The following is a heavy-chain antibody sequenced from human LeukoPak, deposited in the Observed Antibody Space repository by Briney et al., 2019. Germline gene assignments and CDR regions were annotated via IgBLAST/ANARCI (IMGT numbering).Heavy chain of an antibody. D-gene: IGHD2-15*01. Sequence: QPGGSLRLSCAVSGFRASDYYMSWVRQAPGKGLEWVALIRGSGDTFYGDSVKGRFTISRDDSKNTVYLRMNSLRAEDTAVYFCARDRAATQDWVEFDPWGQGTLVTVSS. V-gene: IGHV3-66*01. CDR1: GFRASDYY. J-gene: IGHJ5*02. CDR3: ARDRAATQDWVEFDP. CDR2: IRGSGDT.